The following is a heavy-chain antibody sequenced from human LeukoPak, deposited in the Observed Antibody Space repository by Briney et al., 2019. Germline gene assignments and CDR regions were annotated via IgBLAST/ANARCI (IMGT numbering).Heavy chain of an antibody. CDR1: GFTFSSYG. CDR3: ARDAWGIVVVPAATFDY. D-gene: IGHD2-2*01. V-gene: IGHV3-33*01. Sequence: GGSLRLSCAASGFTFSSYGMHSVRQAPGERLGWVAVIWYDGSNKYYADSVKGRFTISRDNSKNTLYLQMNSLRAEDTAVYYCARDAWGIVVVPAATFDYWGQGTLVTVSS. CDR2: IWYDGSNK. J-gene: IGHJ4*02.